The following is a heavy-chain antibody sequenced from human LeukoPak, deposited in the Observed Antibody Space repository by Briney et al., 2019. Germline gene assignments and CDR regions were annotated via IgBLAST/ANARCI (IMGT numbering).Heavy chain of an antibody. CDR3: ARQSFGSGSRDDALDI. Sequence: GASVRVSCKASGYTFTNYGISWVRQAPGQGIEWMGWISAYNGNTNYAQKLQGRVTMTTYTSTSTAYMEVRSLRSDDTAMYYCARQSFGSGSRDDALDIWGQGTTVTVSS. CDR1: GYTFTNYG. J-gene: IGHJ3*02. V-gene: IGHV1-18*01. CDR2: ISAYNGNT. D-gene: IGHD3-10*01.